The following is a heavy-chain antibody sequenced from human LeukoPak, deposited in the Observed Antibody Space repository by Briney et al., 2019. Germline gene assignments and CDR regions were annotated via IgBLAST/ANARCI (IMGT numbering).Heavy chain of an antibody. CDR1: GYTFTSYD. CDR2: MNPYSGNT. V-gene: IGHV1-8*03. Sequence: ASVKVSCKASGYTFTSYDINWVRQATGQGLEWMGYMNPYSGNTGYAQNFQGRVTLTRNTSISTAYMELSSLRSEDTAVYYCARDTSPDYWQTRGYYDFWGQGTLVTVSS. J-gene: IGHJ4*02. CDR3: ARDTSPDYWQTRGYYDF. D-gene: IGHD3-22*01.